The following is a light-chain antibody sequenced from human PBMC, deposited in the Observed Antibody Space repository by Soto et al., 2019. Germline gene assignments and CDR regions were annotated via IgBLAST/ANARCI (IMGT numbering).Light chain of an antibody. CDR3: QQRSNWPGT. V-gene: IGKV3-11*01. Sequence: EIVLTQSPATLSLSPGERATLSCRASQSVSSYLAWYQQKPGQAPRLLIYDASNMATGIPARFSGSVSGTDFTLTISSLEPEDFAVYYCQQRSNWPGTFGPGTKVDIK. CDR1: QSVSSY. J-gene: IGKJ3*01. CDR2: DAS.